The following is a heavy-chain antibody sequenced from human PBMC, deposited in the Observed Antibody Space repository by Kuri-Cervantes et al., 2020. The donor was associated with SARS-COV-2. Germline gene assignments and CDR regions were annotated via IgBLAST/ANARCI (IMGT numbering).Heavy chain of an antibody. V-gene: IGHV3-33*01. CDR3: ARSKGGEAVAGKFDY. CDR2: IWYDGSNK. Sequence: GESLKISCAASGFTFSSYGMHWVRQAPGKGLEWVAVIWYDGSNKYYASSVKGRFTISRDNSKNTQHLQMNSLRAEDTAVYYCARSKGGEAVAGKFDYWGQGTLVTVSS. J-gene: IGHJ4*02. CDR1: GFTFSSYG. D-gene: IGHD6-19*01.